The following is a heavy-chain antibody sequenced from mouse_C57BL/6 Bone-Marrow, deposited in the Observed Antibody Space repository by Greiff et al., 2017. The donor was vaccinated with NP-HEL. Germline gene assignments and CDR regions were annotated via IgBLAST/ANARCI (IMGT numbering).Heavy chain of an antibody. V-gene: IGHV1-81*01. CDR1: GYTFTSYG. D-gene: IGHD2-2*01. Sequence: VQLQESGAELARPGASVKLSCKASGYTFTSYGISWVKQRTGQGLEWIGEIYPRSGNTYYNEKFKGKATLTADKSSSTAYMELRSLTSEDSAVYFCARYKGYGGFAYGGQGTLVTVSA. CDR2: IYPRSGNT. CDR3: ARYKGYGGFAY. J-gene: IGHJ3*01.